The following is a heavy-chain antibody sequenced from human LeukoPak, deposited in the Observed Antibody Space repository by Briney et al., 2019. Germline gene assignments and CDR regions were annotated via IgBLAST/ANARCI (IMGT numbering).Heavy chain of an antibody. Sequence: GGSLRLSCAASGFTFSDYYMSWIRQAPGKGLEWVSYISSSGSTIYYADSVKGRFTISRDNAKNSLYLQMNSLRAEDTAVYYYARGHYYGSGSRYYFDYWGQGTLVTVSS. D-gene: IGHD3-10*01. CDR1: GFTFSDYY. V-gene: IGHV3-11*01. CDR2: ISSSGSTI. J-gene: IGHJ4*02. CDR3: ARGHYYGSGSRYYFDY.